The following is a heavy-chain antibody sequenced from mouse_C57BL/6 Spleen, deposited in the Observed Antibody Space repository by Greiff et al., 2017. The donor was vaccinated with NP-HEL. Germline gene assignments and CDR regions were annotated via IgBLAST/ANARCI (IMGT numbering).Heavy chain of an antibody. J-gene: IGHJ2*01. CDR3: ARHYGSRDY. CDR1: GYTFTSYW. Sequence: QVQLQQPGAELVRPGTSVKLSCKASGYTFTSYWMHWVKQRPGQGLEWIGVIDPSDSYTNYNQKFKGKATLTVDTSSSTAYMQLSSLTSEDSAVYYCARHYGSRDYWGQGTTLTVSS. V-gene: IGHV1-59*01. CDR2: IDPSDSYT. D-gene: IGHD1-1*01.